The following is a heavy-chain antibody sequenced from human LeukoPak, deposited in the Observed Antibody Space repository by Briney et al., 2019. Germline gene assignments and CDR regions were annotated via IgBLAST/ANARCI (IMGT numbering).Heavy chain of an antibody. CDR3: ARQQTTTVTTYYLDY. Sequence: SETLSLTCTVSGGSISSSSYYWGWIRQPPGKGLEWIGSIYYSGTTYYNPSLKSRVTISVDTSKNQFSLKVSSVTAADTAVYCCARQQTTTVTTYYLDYWGQGTLVTVSS. D-gene: IGHD4-17*01. CDR1: GGSISSSSYY. CDR2: IYYSGTT. V-gene: IGHV4-39*01. J-gene: IGHJ4*02.